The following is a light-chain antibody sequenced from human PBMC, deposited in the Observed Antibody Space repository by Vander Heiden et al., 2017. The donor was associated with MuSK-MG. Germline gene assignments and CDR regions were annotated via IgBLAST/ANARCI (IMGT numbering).Light chain of an antibody. V-gene: IGKV1-27*01. J-gene: IGKJ3*01. CDR2: AAS. CDR3: QKYDSAPFT. Sequence: DIQMTQSPSSLSASVGDRVTITCRASQGISNYLAWYQQTPGKTLKILIYAASTLESGVPSRFSGSGSGTDFTLTISSLQPEDVATYYCQKYDSAPFTFGPGTKVDIK. CDR1: QGISNY.